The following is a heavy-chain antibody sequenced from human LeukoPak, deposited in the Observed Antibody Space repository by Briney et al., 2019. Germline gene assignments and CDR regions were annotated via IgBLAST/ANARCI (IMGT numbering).Heavy chain of an antibody. Sequence: SETLSLTCTVSGGSISSYYWSWIRQPPGKGLEWIGYIYYSGSTNYNPSLKSRVTISVDTSKNQFSLKLSSVTAADTAVYYCARTTSGKSDYWGQGTLVTVSS. CDR3: ARTTSGKSDY. CDR1: GGSISSYY. CDR2: IYYSGST. D-gene: IGHD1-1*01. J-gene: IGHJ4*02. V-gene: IGHV4-59*08.